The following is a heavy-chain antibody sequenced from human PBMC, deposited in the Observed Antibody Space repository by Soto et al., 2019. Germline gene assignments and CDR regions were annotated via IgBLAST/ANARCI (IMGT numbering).Heavy chain of an antibody. J-gene: IGHJ5*02. CDR1: GDSTSNYY. CDR3: ARAVLLVNWFDP. V-gene: IGHV4-59*01. CDR2: IYDSGST. D-gene: IGHD3-10*01. Sequence: PSETLSLTCTVSGDSTSNYYWSWIRQPPGKGLEWIGYIYDSGSTDYNPSLKSRVTISVDTSKNQFSLKLSSVTAADTAVYYCARAVLLVNWFDPWGQGTLVTVSS.